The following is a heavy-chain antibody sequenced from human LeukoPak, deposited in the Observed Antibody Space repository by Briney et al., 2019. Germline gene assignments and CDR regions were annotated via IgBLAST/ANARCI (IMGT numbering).Heavy chain of an antibody. CDR2: IYYSGST. V-gene: IGHV4-39*01. Sequence: SETLSLTCTVSGDSISSSSYYWGWIRQPPGKGLEWIGSIYYSGSTHYNPSLMSRVTISVDTSKNQFSLKLSSVTAADTAVYYCARHQTAFTWGQGTLVTVSS. CDR1: GDSISSSSYY. J-gene: IGHJ4*02. D-gene: IGHD2-21*02. CDR3: ARHQTAFT.